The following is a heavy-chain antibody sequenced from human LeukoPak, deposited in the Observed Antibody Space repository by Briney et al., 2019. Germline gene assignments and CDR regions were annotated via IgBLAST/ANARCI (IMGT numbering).Heavy chain of an antibody. D-gene: IGHD7-27*01. V-gene: IGHV3-30*18. Sequence: PGGSLRLSCAASGFTFSSYGMHWVRQAPGKGLEWVAVISYDGSNKYYADSVKGRFTISRDNSKNTLYLQMNSLRAEDTAVYYCAKDPNWGSESVDYWGQGTLVTVSS. J-gene: IGHJ4*02. CDR3: AKDPNWGSESVDY. CDR1: GFTFSSYG. CDR2: ISYDGSNK.